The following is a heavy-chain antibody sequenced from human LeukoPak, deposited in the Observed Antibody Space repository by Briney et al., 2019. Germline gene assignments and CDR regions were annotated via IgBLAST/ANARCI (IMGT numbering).Heavy chain of an antibody. V-gene: IGHV1-2*02. D-gene: IGHD2-15*01. Sequence: ASVKVSCKASGYTFTGYYMHWVRQAPGQGLEWMGWINPNSGGTNYAQKFQGRVTMTRDTSISTAYMELSRLRSDDTAVYYCARGAFGGYLNWFDPWGQGTLVTVSS. CDR1: GYTFTGYY. J-gene: IGHJ5*02. CDR3: ARGAFGGYLNWFDP. CDR2: INPNSGGT.